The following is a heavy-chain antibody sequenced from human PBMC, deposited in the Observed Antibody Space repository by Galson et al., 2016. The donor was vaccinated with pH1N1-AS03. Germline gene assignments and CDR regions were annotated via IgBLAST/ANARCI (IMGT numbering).Heavy chain of an antibody. Sequence: SLRLSCATSGFTFDDYAMHWVRRAPGKGLEWVSLISWDGGFTYYADSVQGRFTISRDNNRDSLYLQMNSLRTEDTALYFCAKGIEMASIYAGLDHWGHGTLVTVSS. CDR3: AKGIEMASIYAGLDH. J-gene: IGHJ4*01. D-gene: IGHD5-24*01. CDR2: ISWDGGFT. V-gene: IGHV3-43*01. CDR1: GFTFDDYA.